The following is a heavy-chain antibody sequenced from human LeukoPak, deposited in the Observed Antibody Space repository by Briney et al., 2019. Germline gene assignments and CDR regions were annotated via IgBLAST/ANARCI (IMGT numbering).Heavy chain of an antibody. CDR1: GFTLSSYS. J-gene: IGHJ6*02. V-gene: IGHV3-21*01. D-gene: IGHD4-17*01. CDR3: ARAEGDYLNYYGMDV. Sequence: GGSLRLSCAASGFTLSSYSMNWVRQAPGKGLEWVSSISSSTSYIYYADSVNGRFTISRDNAKNSLYLQMNSLRAEDTAVYYCARAEGDYLNYYGMDVWGQGTTVTVSS. CDR2: ISSSTSYI.